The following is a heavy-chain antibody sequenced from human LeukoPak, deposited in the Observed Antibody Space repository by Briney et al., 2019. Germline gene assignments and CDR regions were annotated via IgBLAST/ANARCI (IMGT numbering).Heavy chain of an antibody. CDR3: ARDWHWGSDY. CDR1: GFTFSNSN. V-gene: IGHV3-48*01. CDR2: ISTTSSTI. J-gene: IGHJ4*02. Sequence: GGSLRLSCAASGFTFSNSNMNWVRQAPGKGLEWVSFISTTSSTIYYADSVKGRFTISRDNAKNSLYLQMNNLRVEDTAVYYCARDWHWGSDYWGQGTLVTVSS. D-gene: IGHD7-27*01.